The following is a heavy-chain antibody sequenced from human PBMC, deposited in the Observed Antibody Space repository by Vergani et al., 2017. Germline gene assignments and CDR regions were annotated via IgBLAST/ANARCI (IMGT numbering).Heavy chain of an antibody. V-gene: IGHV3-21*01. CDR2: ISSSSSYI. Sequence: EVQLVESGGGLVKRGGSLRLSCAASGFTFSSYSMNWVRQAPGKGLEWVSSISSSSSYIHYSDSLKGRFTISRDNAKSSLYLQMNSLRPEDTAVYHCAKEGVYDYVWGSYHPLGYWGQGTLVTVSS. CDR3: AKEGVYDYVWGSYHPLGY. CDR1: GFTFSSYS. D-gene: IGHD3-16*02. J-gene: IGHJ4*02.